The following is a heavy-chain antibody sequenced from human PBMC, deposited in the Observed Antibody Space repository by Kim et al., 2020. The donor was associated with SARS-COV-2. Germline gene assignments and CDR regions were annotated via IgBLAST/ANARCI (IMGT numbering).Heavy chain of an antibody. D-gene: IGHD3-3*01. CDR3: ARVATYYDFWSGYYRPEKRFDY. J-gene: IGHJ4*02. CDR2: INHSGST. V-gene: IGHV4-34*01. CDR1: GGSFSGYY. Sequence: SETLSLTCAVYGGSFSGYYWSWIRQPPGKGLEWIGEINHSGSTNYNPSLKSRVTISVDTSKNQFSLKLSSVTAADTAVYYCARVATYYDFWSGYYRPEKRFDYWGQGTLVTVSS.